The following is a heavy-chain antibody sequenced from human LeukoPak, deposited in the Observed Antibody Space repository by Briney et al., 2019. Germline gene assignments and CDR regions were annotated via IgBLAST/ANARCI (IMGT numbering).Heavy chain of an antibody. V-gene: IGHV3-49*04. Sequence: GRSLRLSCTASGFTFGDYAMSWVRQAPGKRLEWVGFIRSKAYGGTTEYAASVKGRFTISRDDSKTIAYLQMNSLKTEDTAVYYCTRDVTVTFDDWGQGTLVTVSS. CDR3: TRDVTVTFDD. CDR1: GFTFGDYA. D-gene: IGHD4-17*01. J-gene: IGHJ4*02. CDR2: IRSKAYGGTT.